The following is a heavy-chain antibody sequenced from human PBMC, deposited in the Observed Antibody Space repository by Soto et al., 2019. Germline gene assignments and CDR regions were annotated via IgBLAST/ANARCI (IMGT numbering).Heavy chain of an antibody. CDR2: ISYDGSNK. V-gene: IGHV3-30*18. CDR1: GFTFSSYG. CDR3: AKALGKCYFDY. D-gene: IGHD1-1*01. J-gene: IGHJ4*02. Sequence: PGGSLRLSCAASGFTFSSYGMHWVRQAPGKGLEWVAVISYDGSNKYYADSVKGRFTISRDNSKNTLYLQMNSLRAEDTAVYYCAKALGKCYFDYRGQGTLVTVSS.